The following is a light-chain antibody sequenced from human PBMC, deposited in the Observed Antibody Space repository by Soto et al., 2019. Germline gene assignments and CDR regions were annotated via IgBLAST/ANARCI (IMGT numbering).Light chain of an antibody. V-gene: IGKV3-11*01. Sequence: IVLTQSPSTLPLSPGERATLSCRASQSVSSYLAWYQQKSGQSPRLLIYDASNRATGIPARFSGSGSGTAFTLTISSREPEDFAVYYCQQRSNWRWLTFGGGTKVDIK. J-gene: IGKJ4*01. CDR1: QSVSSY. CDR2: DAS. CDR3: QQRSNWRWLT.